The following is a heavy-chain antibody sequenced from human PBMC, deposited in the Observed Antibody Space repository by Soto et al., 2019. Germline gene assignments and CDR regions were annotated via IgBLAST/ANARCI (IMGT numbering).Heavy chain of an antibody. Sequence: QVQMVQSGAEVKKPGSSARVPCKVSGGTFGRNSISWVRQAPGQGLEWMGGIIPIFDATQYAQKFQGRLTITADESTTTFHMDLSGLRPEDTAIYYCARDLTAVRGSWGQGTLVTVS. V-gene: IGHV1-69*01. CDR2: IIPIFDAT. CDR1: GGTFGRNS. CDR3: ARDLTAVRGS. D-gene: IGHD3-10*01. J-gene: IGHJ4*02.